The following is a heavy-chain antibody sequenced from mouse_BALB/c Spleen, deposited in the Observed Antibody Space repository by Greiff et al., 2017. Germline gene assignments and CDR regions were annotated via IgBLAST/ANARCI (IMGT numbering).Heavy chain of an antibody. CDR3: NGVGLGY. CDR2: IDPENGDT. D-gene: IGHD4-1*01. J-gene: IGHJ2*01. Sequence: EVQLQQSGAELVRSGASVKLSCTASGFNIKDYYMHWVKQRPEQGLEWIGWIDPENGDTEYAPKFQGKATMTADTSSNTAYLQLSSLTSEDTAVYYCNGVGLGYWGQGTTLTVSS. V-gene: IGHV14-4*02. CDR1: GFNIKDYY.